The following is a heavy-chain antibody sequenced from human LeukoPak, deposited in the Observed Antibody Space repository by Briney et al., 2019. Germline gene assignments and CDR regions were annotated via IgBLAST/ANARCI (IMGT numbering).Heavy chain of an antibody. D-gene: IGHD3-10*01. CDR2: ISGSGGST. Sequence: GGSLRLSCAASGFTFSSYAMSWVRQAPGKGLEWVSAISGSGGSTYYADSVKGRFTISRDNSKNTLYLQMNSLRAEDTAVYYCAKEGPYYYGSGSSVFFDPWGQGTLVTVSS. V-gene: IGHV3-23*01. J-gene: IGHJ5*02. CDR3: AKEGPYYYGSGSSVFFDP. CDR1: GFTFSSYA.